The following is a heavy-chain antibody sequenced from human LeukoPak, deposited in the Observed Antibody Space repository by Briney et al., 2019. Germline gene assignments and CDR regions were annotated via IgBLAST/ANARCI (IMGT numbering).Heavy chain of an antibody. CDR3: ARWTNYHAFDI. J-gene: IGHJ3*02. V-gene: IGHV3-23*01. CDR2: ISGNGGST. D-gene: IGHD1-7*01. CDR1: QFNFNKFG. Sequence: GGSLRLSCATSQFNFNKFGMTWVRQAPGKGLEWVSSISGNGGSTQYADSVQGRFAISRDNSKNTLYLQMNSLRAEDTAVYYCARWTNYHAFDIWGQGTMVTVSS.